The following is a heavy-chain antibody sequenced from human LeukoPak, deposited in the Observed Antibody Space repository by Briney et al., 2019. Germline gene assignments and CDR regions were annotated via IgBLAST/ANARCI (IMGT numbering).Heavy chain of an antibody. CDR2: IYYGGST. D-gene: IGHD2-15*01. CDR1: GASISSYY. J-gene: IGHJ6*02. CDR3: ARHGYCSGGSCYFDYYYGMDV. V-gene: IGHV4-59*08. Sequence: SETVSLTCTVSGASISSYYWSWIRQPPGGGLEWIGYIYYGGSTNYNPSLKSRVTISVDTSKNQFSLKLSSVTAADTAVYYCARHGYCSGGSCYFDYYYGMDVWGQGTTVTVSS.